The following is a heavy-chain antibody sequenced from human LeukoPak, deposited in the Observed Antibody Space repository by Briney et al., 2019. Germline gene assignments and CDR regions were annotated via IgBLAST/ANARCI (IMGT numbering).Heavy chain of an antibody. J-gene: IGHJ3*02. Sequence: GGSLRLSCAASGFIFSSYGMHWVRQAPGKGLEWVSSISSSSSYIYYADSVKGRFTISRDNAKNSLYLQMNSLRAEDTAVYYCARDGLLWGHAFDIWGQGTMVTVSS. CDR2: ISSSSSYI. D-gene: IGHD3-10*01. CDR3: ARDGLLWGHAFDI. V-gene: IGHV3-21*01. CDR1: GFIFSSYG.